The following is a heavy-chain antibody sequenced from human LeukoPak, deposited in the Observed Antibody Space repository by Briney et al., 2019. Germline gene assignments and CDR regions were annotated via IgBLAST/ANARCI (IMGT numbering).Heavy chain of an antibody. CDR2: ISSSSSYT. CDR1: GFTFSDYY. D-gene: IGHD3-16*01. J-gene: IGHJ4*02. CDR3: ARGTLYYHMITFGGPSDY. V-gene: IGHV3-11*05. Sequence: GGSLRLSCAASGFTFSDYYMSWIRQAPGKGLEWVSYISSSSSYTNYADSVKGRFTISRDNAKNSLYLQMNSLRAEDTAVYYCARGTLYYHMITFGGPSDYWGQGTLVTVSS.